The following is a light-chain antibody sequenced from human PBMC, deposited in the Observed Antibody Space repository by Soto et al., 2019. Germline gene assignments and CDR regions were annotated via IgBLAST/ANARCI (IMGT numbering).Light chain of an antibody. CDR2: CAS. CDR3: QQHYSSPLS. V-gene: IGKV4-1*01. J-gene: IGKJ4*01. Sequence: DIVMTQSPDSLAVSLGERATINCKSSQSVLFSSNNKNYLAWYQQKPGQPPKLLIYCASTRESGVPDRFSGSGSGTDVTLTISSLQAEDVAVYYCQQHYSSPLSFGGGTKVEIK. CDR1: QSVLFSSNNKNY.